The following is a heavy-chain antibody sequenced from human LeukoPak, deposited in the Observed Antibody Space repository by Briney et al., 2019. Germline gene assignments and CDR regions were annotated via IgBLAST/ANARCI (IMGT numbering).Heavy chain of an antibody. D-gene: IGHD3-10*01. CDR3: AKSPIGVGGWFDP. V-gene: IGHV1-18*01. CDR2: ISAYNGNT. Sequence: ASVKVSCKASGYTFTNYGITWVRQAPGQGLEGMGWISAYNGNTNYVQKLQGRVTMTTDTSMNTAYMELRSLRSDDTAVYFCAKSPIGVGGWFDPWGQGTLVTVSS. J-gene: IGHJ5*02. CDR1: GYTFTNYG.